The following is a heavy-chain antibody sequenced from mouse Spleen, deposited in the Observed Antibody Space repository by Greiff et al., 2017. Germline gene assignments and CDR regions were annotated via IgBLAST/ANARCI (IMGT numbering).Heavy chain of an antibody. CDR2: IDPETGGT. V-gene: IGHV1-15*01. CDR3: TREGSGYLYAMDY. Sequence: QVQLKQSGAELVRPGASVTLSCKASGYTFTDYEMHWVKQTPVHGLEWIGAIDPETGGTAYNQKFKGKAILTADKSSSTAYMELRSLTSEDSAVYYCTREGSGYLYAMDYWGQGTSVTVSS. D-gene: IGHD3-1*01. J-gene: IGHJ4*01. CDR1: GYTFTDYE.